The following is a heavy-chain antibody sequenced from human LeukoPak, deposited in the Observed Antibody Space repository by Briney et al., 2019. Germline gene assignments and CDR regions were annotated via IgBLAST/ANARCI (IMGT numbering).Heavy chain of an antibody. J-gene: IGHJ6*03. D-gene: IGHD6-19*01. CDR2: IYYSGST. CDR1: GGSISSYY. CDR3: ARTRERYSSGWAPSGYYYYYMDV. V-gene: IGHV4-59*01. Sequence: SETLSLTCTVSGGSISSYYWSWIRQPPGKGLEWIGYIYYSGSTNYNPSLKSRVTISVDTSKNQFSLKLSSVTAADTAVYYCARTRERYSSGWAPSGYYYYYMDVWGKGTTVTVSS.